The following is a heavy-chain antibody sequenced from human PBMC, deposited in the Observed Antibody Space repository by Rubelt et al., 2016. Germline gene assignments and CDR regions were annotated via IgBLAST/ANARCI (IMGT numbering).Heavy chain of an antibody. Sequence: QVQLQESGPGLVKPSETLSLTCTVSGGSISSYYWSWIRQPPGKGLEWIGYIYYTGSFKYNPSLKGRVSMSVDTSRNRFSLRLTSVTTADTAIYFCARQRRGFDSWGQGALVTVSS. CDR3: ARQRRGFDS. CDR2: IYYTGSF. V-gene: IGHV4-59*01. J-gene: IGHJ4*02. CDR1: GGSISSYY. D-gene: IGHD3-10*01.